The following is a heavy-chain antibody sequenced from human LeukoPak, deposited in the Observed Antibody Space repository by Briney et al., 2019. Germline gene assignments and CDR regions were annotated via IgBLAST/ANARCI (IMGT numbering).Heavy chain of an antibody. Sequence: RPSETLSLTCTVSGGSISSYYWSWIRQPPGKGLEWIGYIYYSGSTNYNPSLKSRVTISVDTSKNQFSLKLSSVTAADTAVYFCAREDARGGAFDVWGRGTMVTVSS. CDR1: GGSISSYY. CDR2: IYYSGST. V-gene: IGHV4-59*12. CDR3: AREDARGGAFDV. J-gene: IGHJ3*01.